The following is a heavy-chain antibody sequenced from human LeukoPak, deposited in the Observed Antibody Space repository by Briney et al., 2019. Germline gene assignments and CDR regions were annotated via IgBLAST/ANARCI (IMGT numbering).Heavy chain of an antibody. D-gene: IGHD2-2*01. CDR3: ARGKIVVVPAANSYGMDV. CDR2: INHSGST. Sequence: GSLRLSCAASGFTFSSYWMSWVRQPPGKGLEWIGEINHSGSTNYNPSLKSRVTISVDTSKNQFSLKLSSVTAADTAVYYCARGKIVVVPAANSYGMDVWGQGTTVTVSS. J-gene: IGHJ6*02. V-gene: IGHV4-34*01. CDR1: GFTFSSYW.